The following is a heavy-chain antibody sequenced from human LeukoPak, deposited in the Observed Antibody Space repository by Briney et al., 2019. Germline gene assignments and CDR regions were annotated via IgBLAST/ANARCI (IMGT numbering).Heavy chain of an antibody. CDR2: IIPIFGTA. CDR1: GGTFSSYA. V-gene: IGHV1-69*13. Sequence: GASVKVSCKASGGTFSSYAISWVRQAPGQGLEWMGGIIPIFGTANYAQKFQGRVTITADESTSTAYMELSSLRSEDTAVYYCARDNGYPLNTNIDYWGQGTLVTVSS. CDR3: ARDNGYPLNTNIDY. J-gene: IGHJ4*02. D-gene: IGHD5-18*01.